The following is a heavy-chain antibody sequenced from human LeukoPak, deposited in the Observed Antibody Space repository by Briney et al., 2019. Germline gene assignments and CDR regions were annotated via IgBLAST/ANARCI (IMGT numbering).Heavy chain of an antibody. D-gene: IGHD6-13*01. CDR3: ARGSSSSWYVYDY. CDR2: IYSGGST. J-gene: IGHJ4*02. CDR1: GFTFSSYW. Sequence: PGGSLRLSCAASGFTFSSYWMHWVRQAPGKGLEWVSVIYSGGSTYYADFVKGRFTISRDNSKNTLYLQMNSLRVEDTAVYYCARGSSSSWYVYDYWGQGTLVTVSS. V-gene: IGHV3-66*01.